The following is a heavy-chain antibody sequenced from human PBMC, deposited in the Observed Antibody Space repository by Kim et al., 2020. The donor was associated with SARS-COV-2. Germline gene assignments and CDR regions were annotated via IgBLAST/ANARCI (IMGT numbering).Heavy chain of an antibody. CDR2: INPYSGDT. V-gene: IGHV1-2*05. D-gene: IGHD6-19*01. CDR3: ARGVVADGSGWPEALFDY. Sequence: ASVKVSCKASGYTFTDYYMHWVRQTPGQGLEWMGRINPYSGDTNYAQKFQGRVTMTRDTSISTAYMELSRLRSDDTVVYYCARGVVADGSGWPEALFDYWGQGTLVTVSS. CDR1: GYTFTDYY. J-gene: IGHJ4*02.